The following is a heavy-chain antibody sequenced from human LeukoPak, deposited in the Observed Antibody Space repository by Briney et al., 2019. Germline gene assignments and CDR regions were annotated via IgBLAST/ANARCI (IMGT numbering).Heavy chain of an antibody. D-gene: IGHD4-17*01. J-gene: IGHJ6*02. Sequence: GGSLRLSCTASGFTFCDYAMSWFRQAPGKGLEWVGFIRSKAYGGTTEYAASVKGRFTISRDDSKSIAYLQMNSLKTEDTAVYYCTRAFYGDYWGDYYYGMDVWGQGTTVTVSS. CDR2: IRSKAYGGTT. CDR3: TRAFYGDYWGDYYYGMDV. CDR1: GFTFCDYA. V-gene: IGHV3-49*03.